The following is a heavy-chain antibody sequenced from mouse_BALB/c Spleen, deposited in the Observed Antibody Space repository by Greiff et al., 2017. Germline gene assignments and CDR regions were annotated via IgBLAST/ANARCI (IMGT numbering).Heavy chain of an antibody. CDR1: GYTFTSYV. V-gene: IGHV1-14*01. Sequence: EVQLQQSGPELVKPGASVKMSCKASGYTFTSYVMHWVKQKPGQGLEWIGYINPYNDGTKYNEKFKGKATLTSDKSSSTAYMELSSLTSEDSAVYYCARGIYDGYFHFDYWSQGTTLTVSS. CDR2: INPYNDGT. CDR3: ARGIYDGYFHFDY. D-gene: IGHD2-3*01. J-gene: IGHJ2*01.